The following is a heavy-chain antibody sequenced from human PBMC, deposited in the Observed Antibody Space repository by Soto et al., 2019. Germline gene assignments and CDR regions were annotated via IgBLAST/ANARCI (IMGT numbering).Heavy chain of an antibody. CDR3: ARSLPTRYCSGGSCYSTYHNWFDP. Sequence: PSETLSLTCAVSGGSISSSNWWSWVRQPPGKGLEWIGEIYHSGSTNYNPSLKSRVTISVDTSKNQFSLKLSSVTAADTAVYYCARSLPTRYCSGGSCYSTYHNWFDPWGQGTLVTVS. J-gene: IGHJ5*02. V-gene: IGHV4-4*02. D-gene: IGHD2-15*01. CDR2: IYHSGST. CDR1: GGSISSSNW.